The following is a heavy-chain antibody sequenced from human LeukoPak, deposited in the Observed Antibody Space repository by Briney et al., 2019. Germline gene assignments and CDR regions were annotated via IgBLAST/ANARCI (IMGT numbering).Heavy chain of an antibody. V-gene: IGHV3-23*01. CDR1: GSTFSGYG. CDR2: VSSSGGTT. CDR3: AKNGDRGAYCSGGSCYPYYYYYMDV. D-gene: IGHD2-15*01. J-gene: IGHJ6*03. Sequence: GWSLRLSCAASGSTFSGYGMSWVRQAPGKGLEWVSAVSSSGGTTYYADSVKGRFTISRDNSKNTLSLQMNSLRAEDTAIYYCAKNGDRGAYCSGGSCYPYYYYYMDVWGKGTTVTISS.